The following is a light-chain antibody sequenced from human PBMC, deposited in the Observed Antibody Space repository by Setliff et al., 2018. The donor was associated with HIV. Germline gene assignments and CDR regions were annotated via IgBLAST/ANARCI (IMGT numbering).Light chain of an antibody. CDR1: SSDIGTYNL. CDR3: CSYAGASIKYI. V-gene: IGLV2-23*02. Sequence: QSVLTQPASVSGSPGQSITISCTGTSSDIGTYNLVSWYQQHPGKAPNVIIYEVNKRPSGVSNRFSASKSGNTASLTISGLQAEDEAEYYCCSYAGASIKYIFGVGTKVTVL. CDR2: EVN. J-gene: IGLJ1*01.